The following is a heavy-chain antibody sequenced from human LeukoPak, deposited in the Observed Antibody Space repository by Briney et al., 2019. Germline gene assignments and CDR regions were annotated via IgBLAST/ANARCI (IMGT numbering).Heavy chain of an antibody. D-gene: IGHD3-3*01. V-gene: IGHV4-34*01. J-gene: IGHJ3*02. CDR1: GGSFSGYY. CDR2: INHSGST. Sequence: SETLSLTCAVYGGSFSGYYWSWIRQPPGKGLEWIGEINHSGSTNYNPSHKSRVTISVDTSKNQFSLKLSSVTAADTAVYYCARADFWSGYHENAFDIWGQGTMVTVSS. CDR3: ARADFWSGYHENAFDI.